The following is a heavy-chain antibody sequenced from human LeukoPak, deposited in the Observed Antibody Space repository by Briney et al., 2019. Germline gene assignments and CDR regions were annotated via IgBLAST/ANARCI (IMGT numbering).Heavy chain of an antibody. V-gene: IGHV1-2*02. J-gene: IGHJ5*02. Sequence: ASVKVSCKASGYTFTGYYMHWVRQAPGQGLEWMGWINPNSGNTNYAQKFQGRVTMTRDTSISTAYMGLSRLTSDDTAMYYCARDRTSGYNWFDPWGQGTLVTVSS. CDR1: GYTFTGYY. CDR3: ARDRTSGYNWFDP. CDR2: INPNSGNT. D-gene: IGHD3-22*01.